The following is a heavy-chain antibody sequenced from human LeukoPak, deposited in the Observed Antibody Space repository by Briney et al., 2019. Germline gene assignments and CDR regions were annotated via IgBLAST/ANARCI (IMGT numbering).Heavy chain of an antibody. Sequence: ASVKVSCKASGYTFTGYCMHWVRQAPGQGLEWMGWINPNSGGTNYAQKFQGRVTMTRDTSISTAYMELSRLRSDDTAVYYCARVEMATIMSYFDYWGQGTLVTVSS. J-gene: IGHJ4*02. CDR2: INPNSGGT. V-gene: IGHV1-2*02. CDR3: ARVEMATIMSYFDY. CDR1: GYTFTGYC. D-gene: IGHD5-12*01.